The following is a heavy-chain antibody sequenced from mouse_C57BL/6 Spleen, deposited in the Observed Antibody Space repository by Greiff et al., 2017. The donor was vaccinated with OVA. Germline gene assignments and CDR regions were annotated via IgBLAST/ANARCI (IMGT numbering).Heavy chain of an antibody. CDR2: IWSGGST. Sequence: VQLQQSGPGLVQPSQRLSITCTVSGFSFTRYGVHWVRQSPGKGLEWLGVIWSGGSTDYNADFIFRLSIIKANDKSQIFFTMNSLQANDTAIYYYARNYGSSLYYFDYWGQGTTLTGSS. CDR1: GFSFTRYG. J-gene: IGHJ2*01. V-gene: IGHV2-2*02. D-gene: IGHD1-1*01. CDR3: ARNYGSSLYYFDY.